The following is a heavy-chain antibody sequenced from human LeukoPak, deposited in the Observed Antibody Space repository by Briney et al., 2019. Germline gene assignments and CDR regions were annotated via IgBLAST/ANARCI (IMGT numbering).Heavy chain of an antibody. J-gene: IGHJ5*02. CDR1: GFTFSSYA. Sequence: GGSLRLSCAASGFTFSSYAMSWVRQAPGKGLEWVSAISDSGGSTYYADSVKGRFTISRDNSKNTLYLQMNSLRVEDTAVYYRAKDAVWFGDDWFDPWGQGTLVTVSS. V-gene: IGHV3-23*01. CDR3: AKDAVWFGDDWFDP. D-gene: IGHD3-10*01. CDR2: ISDSGGST.